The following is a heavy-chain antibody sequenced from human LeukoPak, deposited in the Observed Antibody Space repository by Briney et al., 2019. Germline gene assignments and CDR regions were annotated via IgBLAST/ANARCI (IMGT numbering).Heavy chain of an antibody. Sequence: GGSLRLSCAASGFTFDDYGMSWVRQAPGKGLEWVSGINWNGGSTGYADSVKGRFTISRDNAKNSLYLQMNSLRAEDTALYYCARDYYDSSGYYYFDYWGQGTLATVSS. CDR3: ARDYYDSSGYYYFDY. J-gene: IGHJ4*02. D-gene: IGHD3-22*01. V-gene: IGHV3-20*04. CDR1: GFTFDDYG. CDR2: INWNGGST.